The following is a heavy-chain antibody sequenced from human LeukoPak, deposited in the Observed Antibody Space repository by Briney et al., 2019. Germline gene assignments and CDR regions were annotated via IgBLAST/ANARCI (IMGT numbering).Heavy chain of an antibody. CDR3: ARAPERGTTDY. CDR2: IKQDGSEK. D-gene: IGHD1-1*01. J-gene: IGHJ4*02. Sequence: PGGSLRLSCAASGFTFSSYWMSWVRQAPGKGLEWVVNIKQDGSEKHYVDSVKGRFTISRDNAKNSLYLQMNSLRVEDTAIYYCARAPERGTTDYWGQGTLVTVSS. V-gene: IGHV3-7*01. CDR1: GFTFSSYW.